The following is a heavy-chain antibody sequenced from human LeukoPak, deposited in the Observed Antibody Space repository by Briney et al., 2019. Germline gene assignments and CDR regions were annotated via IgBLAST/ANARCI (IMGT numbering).Heavy chain of an antibody. CDR2: ISSSSSTI. J-gene: IGHJ4*02. V-gene: IGHV3-48*04. CDR1: GFTFSSYS. CDR3: ARDLSGSYY. Sequence: GGSLRLSCAASGFTFSSYSMNWVRQAPGKGLEWVSYISSSSSTIYYADSVKGRFTISRDNAKNSLYPQMNSLRAEDTAVYYCARDLSGSYYWGQGTLVTVSS. D-gene: IGHD1-26*01.